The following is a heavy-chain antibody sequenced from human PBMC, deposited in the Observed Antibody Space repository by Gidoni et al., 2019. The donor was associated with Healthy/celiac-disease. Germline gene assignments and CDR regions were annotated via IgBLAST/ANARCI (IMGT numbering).Heavy chain of an antibody. J-gene: IGHJ6*02. V-gene: IGHV3-33*01. D-gene: IGHD2-2*01. Sequence: QVQLVESGGGVVQPGRSLRLSCAASGFTFSSYGLHWVRQAPGKGLEGVAVIWYDGSNKYDADSVKGRFTISRDNSKNTLYLKMNSLRAEDTAVYYCARDQCSSTSCYPVEYGMDVWGQGTTVTVSS. CDR1: GFTFSSYG. CDR3: ARDQCSSTSCYPVEYGMDV. CDR2: IWYDGSNK.